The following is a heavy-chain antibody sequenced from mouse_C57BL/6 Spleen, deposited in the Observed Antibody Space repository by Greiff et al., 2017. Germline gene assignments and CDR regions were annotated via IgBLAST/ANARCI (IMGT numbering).Heavy chain of an antibody. V-gene: IGHV1-61*01. CDR1: GYTFTSYW. Sequence: QVQLQQPGAELVRPGSSVKLSCKASGYTFTSYWMDWVKQRPGQGLEWIGNIYPSDSETHYNQKFKDKATLPVDKSSSTAYMQLSSLTSEDSAVYYCARRGIYSNYGGFAYWGQGTLVTVSA. CDR3: ARRGIYSNYGGFAY. D-gene: IGHD2-5*01. CDR2: IYPSDSET. J-gene: IGHJ3*01.